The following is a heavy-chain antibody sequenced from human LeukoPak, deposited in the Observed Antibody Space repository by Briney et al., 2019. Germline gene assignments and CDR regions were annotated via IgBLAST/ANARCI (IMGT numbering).Heavy chain of an antibody. V-gene: IGHV3-11*01. CDR2: ISSSGTTK. J-gene: IGHJ5*02. CDR1: GFTLSDYY. CDR3: ARERVNNGGKGGFVP. D-gene: IGHD4-23*01. Sequence: PGGSLTLLCAASGFTLSDYYVSWIRQAPGKGLEWVSYISSSGTTKYYADSVKGRFTISRDNAKNSLYLQMNSLRAEDTAVYSCARERVNNGGKGGFVPRGEGTLVTVSS.